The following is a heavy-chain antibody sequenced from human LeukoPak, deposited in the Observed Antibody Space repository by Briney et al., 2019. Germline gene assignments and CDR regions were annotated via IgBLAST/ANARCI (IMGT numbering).Heavy chain of an antibody. J-gene: IGHJ4*02. CDR1: GGTFSSYT. D-gene: IGHD3-3*01. V-gene: IGHV1-69*04. Sequence: SVKVSCKASGGTFSSYTISWVRQARGQGLEWMGRIIPILGIANYAQKFQGRVTITADKSTSTAYMELSSLRSEDTAVYYCARDGYDIWSGPSYFDYWGQGTLVTVSS. CDR3: ARDGYDIWSGPSYFDY. CDR2: IIPILGIA.